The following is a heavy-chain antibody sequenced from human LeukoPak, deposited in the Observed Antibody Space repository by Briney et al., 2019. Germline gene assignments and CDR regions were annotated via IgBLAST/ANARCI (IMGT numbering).Heavy chain of an antibody. V-gene: IGHV4-34*01. Sequence: SETLSLTCAVYGGSFSGYYWSWIRQPPGKVLEWLGEINHSGSTNYNPSLKSRATISVDTSKNQFSLKLSSVTAADTAVYYCARRRFLITMVRGVIPRHFDYWGQGTLVTVSS. CDR1: GGSFSGYY. J-gene: IGHJ4*02. CDR2: INHSGST. CDR3: ARRRFLITMVRGVIPRHFDY. D-gene: IGHD3-10*01.